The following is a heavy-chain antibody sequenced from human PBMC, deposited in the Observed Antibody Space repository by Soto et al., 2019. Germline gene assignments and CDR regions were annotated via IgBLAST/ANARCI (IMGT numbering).Heavy chain of an antibody. Sequence: QVQLVESGGGVVQPGRSLRLSCAASGFTFSNYGMHWVRQAPGKGLEWVAVISYHGSDKYYADSVKGRFTISRDNSKNTRYLQMDSLRREATALSYCAKDHLTTTVTTVGYWGQGPLVTVSS. CDR1: GFTFSNYG. D-gene: IGHD4-17*01. J-gene: IGHJ4*02. V-gene: IGHV3-30*18. CDR2: ISYHGSDK. CDR3: AKDHLTTTVTTVGY.